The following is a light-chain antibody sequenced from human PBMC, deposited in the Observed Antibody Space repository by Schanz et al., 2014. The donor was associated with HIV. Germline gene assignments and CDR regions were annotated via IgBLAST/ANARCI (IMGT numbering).Light chain of an antibody. J-gene: IGKJ1*01. Sequence: EIVLTQSPGTLSLSPGERATLSCRASQSLISNYLAWYQQKPGQAPRLLIYGASSRATGIPDRFSGSGSGTDFTLTISRLEPEDFAVYYCQQYGSSPPWTFGQGTKVEI. CDR3: QQYGSSPPWT. CDR2: GAS. V-gene: IGKV3-20*01. CDR1: QSLISNY.